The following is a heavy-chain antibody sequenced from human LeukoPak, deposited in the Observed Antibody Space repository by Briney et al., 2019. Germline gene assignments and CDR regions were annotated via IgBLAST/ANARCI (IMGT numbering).Heavy chain of an antibody. CDR1: GFTFSSYA. J-gene: IGHJ4*02. CDR2: ISYDGSSK. D-gene: IGHD1-26*01. Sequence: GGSLRLSCAASGFTFSSYAMHWVRQAPGKGLEWVAVISYDGSSKYYADSVKGRFIISRDNSKNTLFVQMNSLRPGDTAVYYCAKGDWELGSTGYFDYWGQGTLVTVSS. V-gene: IGHV3-30*18. CDR3: AKGDWELGSTGYFDY.